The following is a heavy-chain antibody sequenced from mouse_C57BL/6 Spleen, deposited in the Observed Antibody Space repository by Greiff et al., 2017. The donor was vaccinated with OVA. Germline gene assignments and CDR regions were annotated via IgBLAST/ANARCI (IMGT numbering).Heavy chain of an antibody. V-gene: IGHV1-52*01. CDR1: GYTFTSYW. CDR3: ARSDYDYDVGFAY. Sequence: VQLQQPGAELVRPGSSVKLSCKASGYTFTSYWMHWVKQRPIQGLEWIGKIDPSDGETNYNQKFKDKATLTVDKSSSTAYRQLSSLTSEDSAVYYCARSDYDYDVGFAYWGQGTLVTVSA. CDR2: IDPSDGET. D-gene: IGHD2-4*01. J-gene: IGHJ3*01.